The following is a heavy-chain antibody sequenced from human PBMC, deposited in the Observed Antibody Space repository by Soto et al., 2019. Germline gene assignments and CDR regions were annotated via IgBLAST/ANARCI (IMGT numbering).Heavy chain of an antibody. CDR1: GFSLITSGVG. V-gene: IGHV2-5*01. CDR3: AHAYSSGWYEGGYYFDY. J-gene: IGHJ4*02. D-gene: IGHD6-19*01. Sequence: SGPTLVNPTQTLTLTFTFSGFSLITSGVGVGWIRQPPGKALEWLALIYWNDDKRYSPSLKSRLTITKDTSKNQVVLTMTNMDPVDTATYYCAHAYSSGWYEGGYYFDYWGQGTLVTVSS. CDR2: IYWNDDK.